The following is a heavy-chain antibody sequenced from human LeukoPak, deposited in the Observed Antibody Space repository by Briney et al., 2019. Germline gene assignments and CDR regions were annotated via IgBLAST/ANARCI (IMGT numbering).Heavy chain of an antibody. V-gene: IGHV3-48*01. Sequence: GGSLRLSCAVSGFTFSSYSMNWVRQAPGKGLEWVSYISSSSGTIYYADSVKGRFTISRDNAKNSLYLQMNSLRAEDTAVYYCARGDYGDYLWGQGTMVTVSS. J-gene: IGHJ3*01. CDR2: ISSSSGTI. CDR1: GFTFSSYS. D-gene: IGHD4-17*01. CDR3: ARGDYGDYL.